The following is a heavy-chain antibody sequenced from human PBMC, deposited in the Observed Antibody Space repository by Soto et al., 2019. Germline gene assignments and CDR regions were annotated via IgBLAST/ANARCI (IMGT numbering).Heavy chain of an antibody. J-gene: IGHJ5*01. CDR3: ARVRQGCSANNCYFDP. CDR1: GGSVRAPDW. CDR2: VHISGHS. V-gene: IGHV4-4*02. Sequence: QVHLQESGPGLVAPSGTLSLTCTLSGGSVRAPDWWNWVRQSPDKGLEWIAEVHISGHSNYNPSLSSRVRVSIDSSKNQFYMNLNSVTAAATDIYSCARVRQGCSANNCYFDPWGQGTQVTISS. D-gene: IGHD1-1*01.